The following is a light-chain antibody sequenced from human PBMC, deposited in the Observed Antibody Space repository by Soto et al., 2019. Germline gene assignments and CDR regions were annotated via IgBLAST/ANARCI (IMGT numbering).Light chain of an antibody. Sequence: PRSSAPVSVCIGESATLSWMATQRVSSNLAWYRQKPGQAPRLLIYGASTRATGIPDRFSGGGSGTDFTLTISRLEPEDFAVYYCQQFSSYPLTFGGGTKVDI. CDR3: QQFSSYPLT. J-gene: IGKJ4*01. CDR1: QRVSSN. CDR2: GAS. V-gene: IGKV3-15*01.